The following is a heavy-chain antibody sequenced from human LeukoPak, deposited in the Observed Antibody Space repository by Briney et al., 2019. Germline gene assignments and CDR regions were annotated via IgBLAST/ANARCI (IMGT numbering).Heavy chain of an antibody. CDR2: IYYSGST. CDR1: GGSISSSSYNY. Sequence: SETLSLTCTVSGGSISSSSYNYWGWIRQPPGKGLEWIGTIYYSGSTYYNPSLKSRVTISVDTSKNQFSLKPSSVTAADTAVYYCAKDYSRNWFDPWGRGHLVIVSS. D-gene: IGHD6-13*01. J-gene: IGHJ5*02. V-gene: IGHV4-39*02. CDR3: AKDYSRNWFDP.